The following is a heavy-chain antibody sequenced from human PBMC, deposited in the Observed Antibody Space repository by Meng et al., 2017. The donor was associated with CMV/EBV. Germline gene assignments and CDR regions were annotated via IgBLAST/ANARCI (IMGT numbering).Heavy chain of an antibody. J-gene: IGHJ2*01. D-gene: IGHD5-18*01. CDR1: TFSSYG. Sequence: TFSSYGMHWVRQAPGKGLEWVAVISYDGSNKYYADSVKGRFTISRDNSKNTLYLQMNSLRAEDTAVYYCAKDLIRGYSYGSFWYVDLWGRGTLVTVSS. CDR2: ISYDGSNK. CDR3: AKDLIRGYSYGSFWYVDL. V-gene: IGHV3-30*18.